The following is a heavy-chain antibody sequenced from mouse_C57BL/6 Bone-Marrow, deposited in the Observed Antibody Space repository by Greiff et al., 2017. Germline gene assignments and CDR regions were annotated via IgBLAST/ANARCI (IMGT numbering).Heavy chain of an antibody. CDR3: GRTGYYDYFDY. D-gene: IGHD2-3*01. CDR2: ISSGSSTI. CDR1: GFTFSDYG. V-gene: IGHV5-17*01. J-gene: IGHJ2*01. Sequence: EVKLQESGGGLVKPGGSLKLSCAASGFTFSDYGMHWVRQAPEKGLEWVAYISSGSSTIYYADTVKGRFTISRANAKNTLFLQMTSLRSESTAKYYFGRTGYYDYFDYWGQGTTLTVSS.